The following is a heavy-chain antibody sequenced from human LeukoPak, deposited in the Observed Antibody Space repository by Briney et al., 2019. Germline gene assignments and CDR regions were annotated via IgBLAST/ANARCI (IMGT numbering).Heavy chain of an antibody. CDR2: INHSGST. J-gene: IGHJ4*02. D-gene: IGHD3-22*01. V-gene: IGHV4-34*01. CDR3: ARRLLDSSGHYPYYFDY. Sequence: SETLSLTCAVYGGSFSGYYWSWIRQPPGKGLEWIGEINHSGSTNYHPSLKSRVTISVDTSKNQFSLKLSSVTAADTAVYYCARRLLDSSGHYPYYFDYWGQGTLVTVSS. CDR1: GGSFSGYY.